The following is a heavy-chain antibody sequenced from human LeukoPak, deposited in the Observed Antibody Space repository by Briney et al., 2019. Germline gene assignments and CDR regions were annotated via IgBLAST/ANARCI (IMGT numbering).Heavy chain of an antibody. CDR3: ARGFAPPYYYYGMDV. CDR1: GFTFRRYA. CDR2: ISYDGSNK. J-gene: IGHJ6*02. Sequence: PGGSLRLSCAAPGFTFRRYAMHWVRQAPGKGLGWGAVISYDGSNKYDADSVKGRFTISRDNSKNTLYLQMSSLRAEDTALYYCARGFAPPYYYYGMDVWGQGTMVTVSS. V-gene: IGHV3-30-3*01. D-gene: IGHD2-21*01.